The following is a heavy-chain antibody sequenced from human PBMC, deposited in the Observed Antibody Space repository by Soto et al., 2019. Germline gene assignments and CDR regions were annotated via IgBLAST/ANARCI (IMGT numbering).Heavy chain of an antibody. Sequence: SETLSLTCTVSGGSIKNYYWSWVRQPAGEGLEWIGRIYSSGSTNYNPSLKSRVTMSVDTSKNQFSLRLSSATAADTAVYYCARDEYYDSNNWFDPWGQGTLVTVSS. CDR2: IYSSGST. CDR1: GGSIKNYY. V-gene: IGHV4-4*07. CDR3: ARDEYYDSNNWFDP. D-gene: IGHD3-22*01. J-gene: IGHJ5*02.